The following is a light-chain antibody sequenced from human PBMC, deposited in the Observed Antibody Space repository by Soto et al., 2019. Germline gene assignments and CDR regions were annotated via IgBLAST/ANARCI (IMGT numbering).Light chain of an antibody. CDR2: DVS. CDR3: SSYTSSSTLEVV. J-gene: IGLJ2*01. Sequence: QSALTQPASVSGSPGQSITISCTGTSSDVGGYNYVSWYKQHQGKAPKLMIYDVSNRPSGVSNRFSGSKSGNTASLTISGLQAEDEADYYCSSYTSSSTLEVVFGGGTKRTVL. V-gene: IGLV2-14*01. CDR1: SSDVGGYNY.